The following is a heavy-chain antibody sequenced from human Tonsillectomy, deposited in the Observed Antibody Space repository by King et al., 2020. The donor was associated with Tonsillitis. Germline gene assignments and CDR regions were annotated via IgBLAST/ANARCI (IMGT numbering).Heavy chain of an antibody. CDR1: GGSFSGYF. CDR2: INHSGST. J-gene: IGHJ4*02. D-gene: IGHD3-3*01. CDR3: ARVLEGSATMFGVVNRYFVY. Sequence: VQLQQWGAGLLKPSETLSLTCAVYGGSFSGYFWSWIRQPPGKGLEWIGEINHSGSTNYNPSLKSRVTISLDTSKNQFSLKLSSVTAADTAVYYCARVLEGSATMFGVVNRYFVYGGQGPLVPVSS. V-gene: IGHV4-34*01.